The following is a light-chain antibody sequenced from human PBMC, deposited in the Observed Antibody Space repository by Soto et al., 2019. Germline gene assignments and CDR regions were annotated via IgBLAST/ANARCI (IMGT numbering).Light chain of an antibody. Sequence: DIQMTQSPSSLSASVGDRVTITCRASQSISNYLNWYQQKPGEAPKLLIYAASTLQHGVPSRFSCGGSGTEFTLTISSLQPEDFATYYCQQSYSTPPDTFGQGTNLDIK. V-gene: IGKV1-39*01. CDR3: QQSYSTPPDT. J-gene: IGKJ2*01. CDR1: QSISNY. CDR2: AAS.